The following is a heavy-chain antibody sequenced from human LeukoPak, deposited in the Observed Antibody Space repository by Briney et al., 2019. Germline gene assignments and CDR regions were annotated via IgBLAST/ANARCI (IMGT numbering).Heavy chain of an antibody. CDR3: ARDRDTAMVLDY. V-gene: IGHV3-21*01. CDR1: GFTFSSYS. Sequence: QPGGSLRLSCAASGFTFSSYSMNWVRQAPGKGLEWVSSISSSSSYIYYADSVKGRFTISRDNAKNSLYLQMNSLRAEDTAVYYCARDRDTAMVLDYWGQGILVTVSS. J-gene: IGHJ4*02. D-gene: IGHD5-18*01. CDR2: ISSSSSYI.